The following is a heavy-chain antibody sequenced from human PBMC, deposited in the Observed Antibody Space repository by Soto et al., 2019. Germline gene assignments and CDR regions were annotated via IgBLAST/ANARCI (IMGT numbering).Heavy chain of an antibody. CDR2: KYYRGNT. Sequence: PSETLSLTYTVSGGSITGHHYYLCWIRQPPGNGMESIATKYYRGNTLYSPSRKSRLTGCVDASKSRCSLRLTYVTASDTAVYYCPRSLWFGESHNWFDSWGPGTLVTVSS. V-gene: IGHV4-39*01. CDR1: GGSITGHHYY. D-gene: IGHD3-10*01. CDR3: PRSLWFGESHNWFDS. J-gene: IGHJ5*01.